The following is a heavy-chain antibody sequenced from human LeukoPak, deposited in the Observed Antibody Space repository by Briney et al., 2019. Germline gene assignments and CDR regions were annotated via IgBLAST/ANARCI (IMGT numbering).Heavy chain of an antibody. CDR2: ISAYNGNT. V-gene: IGHV1-18*01. CDR3: ARDRAMVPAAILGNWFDP. D-gene: IGHD2-2*02. Sequence: ASVKVSCKASGYTFTSSGISWVRQAPGQGLEWMGWISAYNGNTNYAQKLQGRVTMTTDTSTSTAYMELRSLRSDDTAVYYCARDRAMVPAAILGNWFDPWGQGTLVTVSS. CDR1: GYTFTSSG. J-gene: IGHJ5*02.